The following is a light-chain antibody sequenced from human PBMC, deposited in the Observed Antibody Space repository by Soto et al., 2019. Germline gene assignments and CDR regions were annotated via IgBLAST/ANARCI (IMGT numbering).Light chain of an antibody. CDR1: SSNIGAGYD. CDR3: QSYDSSLSGVI. Sequence: QSALAQPPSVSGAPGQRVTISCTGSSSNIGAGYDVHWYLQLPGTAPKLLVYGDTNRPSGVPDRFSGSKSGTSASLAITGLQAEDEADYYCQSYDSSLSGVIFGGGTKVTVL. V-gene: IGLV1-40*01. CDR2: GDT. J-gene: IGLJ2*01.